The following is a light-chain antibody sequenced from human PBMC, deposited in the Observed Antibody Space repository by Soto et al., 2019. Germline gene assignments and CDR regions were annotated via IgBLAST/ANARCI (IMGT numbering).Light chain of an antibody. CDR3: QQYNNWPRT. CDR2: GAS. V-gene: IGKV3-15*01. CDR1: QSVSSSY. Sequence: VLTQSPGTLSLSPGERGTLSCRASQSVSSSYLAWYQQKPGQAPRLLIYGASTRATGIPARFSGSGSGTEFTLTINRLQSEDFAVYYCQQYNNWPRTFGQGTKVDIK. J-gene: IGKJ1*01.